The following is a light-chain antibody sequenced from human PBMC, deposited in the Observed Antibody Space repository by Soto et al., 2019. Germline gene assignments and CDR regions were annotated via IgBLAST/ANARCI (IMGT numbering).Light chain of an antibody. Sequence: QSALTQPPSASGTPGQRVTISCSGGSSNIGTNAVNWYQQLPGTAPKLLIYNNNQRPSGVPDRFSGSKSGTSASLAISGLQSEDEADYYCAAWDASLNGYVLGTGTKVTVL. CDR2: NNN. J-gene: IGLJ1*01. CDR3: AAWDASLNGYV. CDR1: SSNIGTNA. V-gene: IGLV1-44*01.